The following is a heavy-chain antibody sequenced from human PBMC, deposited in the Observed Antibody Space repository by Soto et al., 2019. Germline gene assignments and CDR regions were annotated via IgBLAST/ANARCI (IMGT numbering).Heavy chain of an antibody. CDR1: GFTFSSYW. J-gene: IGHJ1*01. CDR3: ASSGGGSYAEYFHH. D-gene: IGHD1-26*01. Sequence: GGSLRLSCAASGFTFSSYWMSWVRQAPGKGLEWVANIKQDGSEKYYVDSVKGRFTISRDNAKNSLYLQMNSLRAEDTAVYYCASSGGGSYAEYFHHWGQGTLVTVSS. CDR2: IKQDGSEK. V-gene: IGHV3-7*03.